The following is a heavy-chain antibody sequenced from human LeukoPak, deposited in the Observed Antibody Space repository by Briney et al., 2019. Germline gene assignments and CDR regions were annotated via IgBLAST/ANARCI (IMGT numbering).Heavy chain of an antibody. J-gene: IGHJ4*02. CDR2: ISYDGNNK. V-gene: IGHV3-30*18. CDR3: AKDRSSSSPDY. CDR1: GFTFSSYG. D-gene: IGHD6-6*01. Sequence: GGSLRLSCAASGFTFSSYGFHLVRQAPGKGLEWVAVISYDGNNKYYADSVKGRFTISRDNSKNTLYLQMNSLSAEDTAVYYCAKDRSSSSPDYWGQGTLVTVSS.